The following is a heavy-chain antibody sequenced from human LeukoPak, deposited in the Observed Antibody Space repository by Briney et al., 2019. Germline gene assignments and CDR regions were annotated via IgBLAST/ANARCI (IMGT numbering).Heavy chain of an antibody. CDR2: LNEDGSKR. J-gene: IGHJ4*02. Sequence: PGGSLRLSCAAPGFAFSSYWMTWVRQAPGKGLEWVASLNEDGSKRSYVGSVKGRFTISRDNAQNSLYLQMNSPTAEDTAVYYCARAVTSMDGYWGQGTLVTVSS. CDR1: GFAFSSYW. V-gene: IGHV3-7*03. D-gene: IGHD5-18*01. CDR3: ARAVTSMDGY.